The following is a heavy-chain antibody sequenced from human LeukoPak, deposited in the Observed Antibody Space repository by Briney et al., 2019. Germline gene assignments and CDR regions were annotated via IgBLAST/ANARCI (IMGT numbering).Heavy chain of an antibody. Sequence: VASVKVSCKASGGTFSSYAISWVRQAPGQGLEWMGRIIPILGIANYAQKFQGRVTITADKSTSTAYMELSSLRSEDTAVYYCAGGRRSYSGYGSDAFDIWGQGTMVTVSS. J-gene: IGHJ3*02. CDR2: IIPILGIA. CDR3: AGGRRSYSGYGSDAFDI. V-gene: IGHV1-69*04. D-gene: IGHD5-12*01. CDR1: GGTFSSYA.